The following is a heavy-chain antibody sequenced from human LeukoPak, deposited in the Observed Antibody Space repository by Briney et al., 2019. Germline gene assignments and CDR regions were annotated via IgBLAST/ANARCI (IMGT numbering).Heavy chain of an antibody. Sequence: GGSLRLSCAASGFTFSSYWMTWVRQAPGKGLEWVANIKHDGSGTYYVDSVKGRFTISRDNSKNSLYLQMNSLRAEDTAVYYCARDQTPFVWGQGTLVTVSS. CDR1: GFTFSSYW. V-gene: IGHV3-7*01. CDR2: IKHDGSGT. CDR3: ARDQTPFV. J-gene: IGHJ4*02.